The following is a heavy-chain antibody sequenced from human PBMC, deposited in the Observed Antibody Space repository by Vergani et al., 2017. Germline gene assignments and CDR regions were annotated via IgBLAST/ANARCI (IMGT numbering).Heavy chain of an antibody. J-gene: IGHJ4*02. Sequence: QVQLVQSGAEVKKPGASVQVSCKASGYTFTGYYMHWVRQAPGQGLEWMGWINPNSGGTNYAQKFQGRVTMTRDTSISTAYMQLNRLRPDDTSVYYCARDLPMVRGPMPLYYFDCWGQGTLVTVSS. CDR3: ARDLPMVRGPMPLYYFDC. CDR1: GYTFTGYY. V-gene: IGHV1-2*02. D-gene: IGHD3-10*01. CDR2: INPNSGGT.